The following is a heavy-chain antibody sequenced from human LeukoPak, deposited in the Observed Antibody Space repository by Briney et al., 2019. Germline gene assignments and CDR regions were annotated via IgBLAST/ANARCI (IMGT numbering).Heavy chain of an antibody. J-gene: IGHJ4*02. V-gene: IGHV3-21*01. D-gene: IGHD5-12*01. CDR1: GFXFSTYS. CDR2: ISSRSSYI. Sequence: PGWSLRLSCAASGFXFSTYSINWVRQAPGKGLEWVSYISSRSSYIYYADSVKGRFTISRDNAKNSLYLQMDSLRAEDTAVYYCARDPFSGYDKRVYYFDYWGQGVLVTVSS. CDR3: ARDPFSGYDKRVYYFDY.